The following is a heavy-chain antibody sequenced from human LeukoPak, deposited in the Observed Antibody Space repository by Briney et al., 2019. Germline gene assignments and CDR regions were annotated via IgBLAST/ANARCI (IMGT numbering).Heavy chain of an antibody. CDR2: ISWNSGSI. CDR1: GFTFDDYA. V-gene: IGHV3-9*01. CDR3: AKDTYEDLSSGLTFDY. D-gene: IGHD6-19*01. J-gene: IGHJ4*02. Sequence: QPGRSLRLSCAASGFTFDDYAMHWVRQAPGKGLEWVSGISWNSGSIGYADSVKGRFTISRDNAKNSLYLQMNSLRAEDTALYYCAKDTYEDLSSGLTFDYWGQGTLVTVSS.